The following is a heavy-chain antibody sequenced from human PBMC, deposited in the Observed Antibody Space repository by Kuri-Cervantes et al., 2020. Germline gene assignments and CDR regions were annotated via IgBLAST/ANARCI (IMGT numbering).Heavy chain of an antibody. CDR3: TTGGIWWVTYHYYYGMDV. D-gene: IGHD2-8*02. J-gene: IGHJ6*02. Sequence: GGSLRLSCPASGFTFSSYGMHWVRQAPGKGLEWVAVISYDGSNKYYADSVKGRFTISRDNSKNTLYLQMNSLKTEDTAVYYCTTGGIWWVTYHYYYGMDVWGQGTTVTVSS. CDR2: ISYDGSNK. V-gene: IGHV3-30*03. CDR1: GFTFSSYG.